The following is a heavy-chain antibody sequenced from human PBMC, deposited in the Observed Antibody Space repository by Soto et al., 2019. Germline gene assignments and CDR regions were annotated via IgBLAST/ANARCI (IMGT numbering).Heavy chain of an antibody. D-gene: IGHD3-22*01. CDR1: GFTFSSYE. Sequence: PGGSLRLSCAASGFTFSSYEMNWVRQAPGKGLEWVSYISSSDSTIYYADSVKGRFTISRDNAKNSLYLQMNSLRAEDTAVYYCARDSPSLEDSSGYSFDYWGQGTLVTVSS. V-gene: IGHV3-48*03. CDR3: ARDSPSLEDSSGYSFDY. J-gene: IGHJ4*02. CDR2: ISSSDSTI.